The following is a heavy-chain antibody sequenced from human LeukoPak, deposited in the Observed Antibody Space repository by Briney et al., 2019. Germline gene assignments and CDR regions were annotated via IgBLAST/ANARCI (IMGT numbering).Heavy chain of an antibody. D-gene: IGHD3-10*01. CDR3: ARATRITNYYFDY. J-gene: IGHJ4*02. V-gene: IGHV4-59*01. CDR2: IYYNGNA. Sequence: SETLSLTCTVSGGSISSYYWIWIRQPPGKGLEWIGYIYYNGNANYNPSLKSRVTMSVDTSQSQFSLYLSAVTAADTAVYYCARATRITNYYFDYWGQGALVTVSS. CDR1: GGSISSYY.